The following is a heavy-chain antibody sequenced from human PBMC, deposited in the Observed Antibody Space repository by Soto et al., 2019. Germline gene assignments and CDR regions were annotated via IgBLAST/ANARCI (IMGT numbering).Heavy chain of an antibody. CDR2: TNANLGTG. Sequence: QVQLVQSGAEVKKPGSSVKVSCKASGGTFSSYPISWVRQAPGQGLEWMGGTNANLGTGNYAQKFQGRLTISTDISTTTAYMELSTLRSEDTPVYYCARRDSRGYFRYFDDWGQGTLVTVSS. CDR3: ARRDSRGYFRYFDD. V-gene: IGHV1-69*06. D-gene: IGHD5-18*01. J-gene: IGHJ4*02. CDR1: GGTFSSYP.